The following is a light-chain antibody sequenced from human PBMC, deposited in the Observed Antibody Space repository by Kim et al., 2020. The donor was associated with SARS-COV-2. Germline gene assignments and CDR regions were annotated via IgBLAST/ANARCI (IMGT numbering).Light chain of an antibody. Sequence: SVSPGERATLSCRASQTIGSNLAWYQQKPGQAPRLFIYGAYNRATGIPARFSGSGSGTDFTLTISTLQSEDFAVYYCQQYKNWPLTFGGGTKLEI. J-gene: IGKJ4*01. CDR2: GAY. CDR1: QTIGSN. CDR3: QQYKNWPLT. V-gene: IGKV3D-15*01.